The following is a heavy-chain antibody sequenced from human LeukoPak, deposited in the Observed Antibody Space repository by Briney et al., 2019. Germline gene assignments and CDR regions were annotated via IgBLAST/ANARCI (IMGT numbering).Heavy chain of an antibody. J-gene: IGHJ2*01. CDR3: ARDLGLRRMI. CDR1: GLGLSSSN. CDR2: ISAGSGTV. Sequence: GGLRRLYCAAAGLGLSSSNMRWVSQAPGGGLEWLSYISAGSGTVFSADSVKGRFSISRDNARESLFLQMNSLRVEDTAVYYCARDLGLRRMIWGRGTLVIVSS. V-gene: IGHV3-48*04.